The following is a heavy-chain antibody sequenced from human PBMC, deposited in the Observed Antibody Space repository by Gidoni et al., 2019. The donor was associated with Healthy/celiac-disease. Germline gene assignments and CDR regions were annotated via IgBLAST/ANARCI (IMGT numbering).Heavy chain of an antibody. J-gene: IGHJ4*02. CDR3: ARPVGDSSSWLFDY. V-gene: IGHV5-51*03. CDR2: IFPGESDT. CDR1: GYSFTSYW. Sequence: DVQLVQSGAEVKKPGESLTFSCKGSGYSFTSYWIGWVGQMPRKGLEWMGIIFPGESDTRYSPSFQGQVTISADKSISTAYLQWSSLKASDTAMYYCARPVGDSSSWLFDYWGQGTLVTVSS. D-gene: IGHD6-13*01.